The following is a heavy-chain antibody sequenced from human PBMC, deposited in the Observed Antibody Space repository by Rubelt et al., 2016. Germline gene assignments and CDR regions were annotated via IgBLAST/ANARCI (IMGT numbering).Heavy chain of an antibody. CDR2: IYYSGST. CDR1: GGSISSGGYY. J-gene: IGHJ5*02. Sequence: QLQLQESGPGLVKPSETLSLTCTVSGGSISSGGYYWSWIRQHPGKGLEWIGYIYYSGSTYYNPSLKSRVTISVDTSKNQFSLNLSSVTAADTAVYYCARADYYDSSGYHNWFDPWGQGTLVTVSS. CDR3: ARADYYDSSGYHNWFDP. V-gene: IGHV4-31*03. D-gene: IGHD3-22*01.